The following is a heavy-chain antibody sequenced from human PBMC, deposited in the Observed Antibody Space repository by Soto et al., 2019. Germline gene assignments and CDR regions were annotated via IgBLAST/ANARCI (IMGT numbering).Heavy chain of an antibody. CDR1: GGSITSDY. CDR2: IYYSGST. V-gene: IGHV4-59*01. D-gene: IGHD1-1*01. J-gene: IGHJ4*02. CDR3: ARLDAVANYFDY. Sequence: PSETLSLTCTVSGGSITSDYWSWIRQPPGKGLEWIGYIYYSGSTNYNPSLKSRVTISVDTSKNQFSLKLSSVTTADSAVYYCARLDAVANYFDYWGQGTLVTVSS.